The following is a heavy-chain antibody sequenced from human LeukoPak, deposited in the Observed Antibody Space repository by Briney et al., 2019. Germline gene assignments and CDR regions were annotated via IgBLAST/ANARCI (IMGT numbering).Heavy chain of an antibody. CDR3: ARGSYVEYGLYYYYYMDV. Sequence: SVKVSCKASGGTFSSYAISWVRQAPGQGLEWMGGIIPIFGTANYAQKFQGRVTITADESTSTAYMELSSLRSEDTAVYYCARGSYVEYGLYYYYYMDVWGKGTTVTVSS. CDR1: GGTFSSYA. CDR2: IIPIFGTA. V-gene: IGHV1-69*01. J-gene: IGHJ6*03. D-gene: IGHD2-2*01.